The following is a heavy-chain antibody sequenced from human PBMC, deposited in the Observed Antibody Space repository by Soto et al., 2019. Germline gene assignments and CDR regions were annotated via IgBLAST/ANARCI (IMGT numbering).Heavy chain of an antibody. CDR2: IYYSGST. V-gene: IGHV4-39*01. CDR1: GGSISSSSYY. Sequence: SETLSLTCTVSGGSISSSSYYWGWIRQPPGKGLEWIGSIYYSGSTYYNPSLKSRVTISVDTSKNQFSLKLSSVTAADTAVYYCARVGYYDSSGYYPGGFDYWGQGTLVTVS. J-gene: IGHJ4*02. CDR3: ARVGYYDSSGYYPGGFDY. D-gene: IGHD3-22*01.